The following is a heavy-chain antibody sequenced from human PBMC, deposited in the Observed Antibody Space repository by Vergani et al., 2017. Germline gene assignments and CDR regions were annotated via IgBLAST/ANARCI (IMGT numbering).Heavy chain of an antibody. CDR1: GYSISSDYY. V-gene: IGHV4-38-2*02. J-gene: IGHJ5*02. D-gene: IGHD3-22*01. CDR2: IHHSGST. Sequence: QVQLQESGPGLVKPSETLSLPCTVSGYSISSDYYWGWIRQPPGKGLEWIGSIHHSGSTYYNPSLRTRVTMSLDTYKNQFSLKMSSVNAVDTAVYYCALKRNYYDDRGNYYGGFDHWGQGTLVTVSS. CDR3: ALKRNYYDDRGNYYGGFDH.